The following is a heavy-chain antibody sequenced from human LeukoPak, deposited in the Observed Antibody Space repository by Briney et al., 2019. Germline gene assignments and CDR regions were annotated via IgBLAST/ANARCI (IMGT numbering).Heavy chain of an antibody. CDR1: GGSIISSSYY. CDR2: IYSSGTT. Sequence: PSETLSLTCIVSGGSIISSSYYWGWIRQPPGKGLEWIGSIYSSGTTYYNPSLKSRVTISVDTSKNQFSLKLSSVTAADTAVYYCARHGDYRYYYGMDVWGQGTTVTVSS. CDR3: ARHGDYRYYYGMDV. D-gene: IGHD4-17*01. J-gene: IGHJ6*02. V-gene: IGHV4-39*07.